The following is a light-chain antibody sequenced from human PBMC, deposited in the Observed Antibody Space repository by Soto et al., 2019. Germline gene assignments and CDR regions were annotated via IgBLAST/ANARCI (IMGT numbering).Light chain of an antibody. V-gene: IGKV3-15*01. Sequence: EIVMTQSPATVSVSPGERATLSCRASQSVGSNLAWYQQKPGQAPRLLIYGASTRATGIPARFSGSGSGTEFTLTISSLQSEDFAVYYCQQYNNWPPPITFGQGTRLEIK. CDR3: QQYNNWPPPIT. CDR2: GAS. J-gene: IGKJ5*01. CDR1: QSVGSN.